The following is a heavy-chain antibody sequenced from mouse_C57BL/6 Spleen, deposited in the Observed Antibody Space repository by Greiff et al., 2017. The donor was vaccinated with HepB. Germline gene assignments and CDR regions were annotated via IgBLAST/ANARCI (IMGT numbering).Heavy chain of an antibody. Sequence: QVQLQQPGAELVKPGASVKLSCKASGYTFTSSWMHWVKQRPGRGLEWIGRIDPKSGGTKYNEKFKSKATLTVDKPSSTAYMQLCSLTSEDSAVYYGAMSIDCGYDTWFAYWGQGTLVTVSA. V-gene: IGHV1-72*01. CDR2: IDPKSGGT. J-gene: IGHJ3*01. D-gene: IGHD2-2*01. CDR1: GYTFTSSW. CDR3: AMSIDCGYDTWFAY.